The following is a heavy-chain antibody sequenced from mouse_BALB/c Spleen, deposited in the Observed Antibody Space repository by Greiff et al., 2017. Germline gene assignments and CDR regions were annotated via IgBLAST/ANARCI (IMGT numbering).Heavy chain of an antibody. J-gene: IGHJ2*01. Sequence: EVQVVESGGGLVQPGGSRKLSCAASGFTFSDYGMAWVRQAPGKGPEWVAFISNLAYSIYYADTVTGRFTISRENAKNTLYLEMSSLRSEDTAMYYCARDRGGALDYWGQGTTLTVSS. CDR3: ARDRGGALDY. CDR2: ISNLAYSI. V-gene: IGHV5-15*02. CDR1: GFTFSDYG.